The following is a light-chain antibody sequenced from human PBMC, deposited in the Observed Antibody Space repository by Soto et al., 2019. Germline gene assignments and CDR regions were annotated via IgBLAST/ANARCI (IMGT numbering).Light chain of an antibody. CDR3: QQFGSSPGFT. J-gene: IGKJ3*01. CDR1: QSINSRY. V-gene: IGKV3-20*01. CDR2: GAS. Sequence: EIVLTQSPGTLSLSPGERATLSCRASQSINSRYLAWYQQKPGQAPRLLIYGASSRATGIPDRFSGSGSGTDFTRTISRLEPEDFAVYYGQQFGSSPGFTFGPGTKVDIK.